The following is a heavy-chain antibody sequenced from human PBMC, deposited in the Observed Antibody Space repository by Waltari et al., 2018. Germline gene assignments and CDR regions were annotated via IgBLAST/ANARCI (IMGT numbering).Heavy chain of an antibody. D-gene: IGHD6-19*01. V-gene: IGHV3-21*01. CDR2: ISSSSRYI. CDR1: GFTFSSYS. J-gene: IGHJ5*02. Sequence: EVQLVESGGGLVKPGGSLRLSCAASGFTFSSYSMNWVRQAPGKGLEWVSSISSSSRYIYYADSVKGRFTISRDNAKNSLYLQMNSLRAEDTAVYYCAKDGRSSGWYAFDPWGQGTLVTVSS. CDR3: AKDGRSSGWYAFDP.